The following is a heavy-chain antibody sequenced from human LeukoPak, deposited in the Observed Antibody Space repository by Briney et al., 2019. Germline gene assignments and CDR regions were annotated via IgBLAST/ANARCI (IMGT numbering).Heavy chain of an antibody. Sequence: GGSLRLSCAASGFTFSSYAMSWVRQAPEKGLEWVSAISGSGGSTYYADSVKGRFTISRDNSKNTLYLQMNSLRAEDTAVYYCAKHGYNWNDVLDYWGQGTLVTVPS. V-gene: IGHV3-23*01. J-gene: IGHJ4*02. CDR3: AKHGYNWNDVLDY. D-gene: IGHD1-20*01. CDR2: ISGSGGST. CDR1: GFTFSSYA.